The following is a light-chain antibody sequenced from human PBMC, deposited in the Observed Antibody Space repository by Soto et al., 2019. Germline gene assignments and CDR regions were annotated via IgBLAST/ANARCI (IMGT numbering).Light chain of an antibody. CDR3: CSYAGSYTWL. J-gene: IGLJ3*02. Sequence: QSVLTQPASVSGSPGQSITISCTGTSNDVGGYSSVSWYQHSPGKAPKLLIYDVSKRPSGVPARFSGSKSGNTASLTISGLQAADESDYYCCSYAGSYTWLFGGGTQLTVL. V-gene: IGLV2-11*01. CDR2: DVS. CDR1: SNDVGGYSS.